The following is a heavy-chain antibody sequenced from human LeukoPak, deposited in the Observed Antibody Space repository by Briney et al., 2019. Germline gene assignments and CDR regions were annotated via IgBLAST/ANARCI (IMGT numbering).Heavy chain of an antibody. CDR2: ISNSGSTI. CDR3: VRDQDEDRGSTTYDW. CDR1: GFSFSGYY. V-gene: IGHV3-11*01. J-gene: IGHJ4*02. D-gene: IGHD1-26*01. Sequence: GGSLRLSCAASGFSFSGYYMSWVRQAPGKGLEWVAYISNSGSTIYYADSVKGRFTISRDNAKNSLYLQMSSLRAGDTAIYYCVRDQDEDRGSTTYDWWGQGTLVPVSS.